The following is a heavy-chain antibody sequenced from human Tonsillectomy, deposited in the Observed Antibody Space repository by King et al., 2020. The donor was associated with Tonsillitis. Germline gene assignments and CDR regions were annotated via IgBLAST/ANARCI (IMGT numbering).Heavy chain of an antibody. V-gene: IGHV3-7*04. J-gene: IGHJ4*02. D-gene: IGHD6-6*01. CDR3: AGEGRAYSSSSSFDY. CDR2: IKEDGSEK. Sequence: VQLVESGGGLVQPGGSLRLSCAASGFTFSNYWMSWVRQAPGSGLEWGANIKEDGSEKYYVDSVKGRFTISRDNAKNSLYLQVNSLRAEDTAVYYCAGEGRAYSSSSSFDYWGQGNLVTVSS. CDR1: GFTFSNYW.